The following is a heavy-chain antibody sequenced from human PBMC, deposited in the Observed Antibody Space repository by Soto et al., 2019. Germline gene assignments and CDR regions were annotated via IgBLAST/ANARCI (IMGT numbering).Heavy chain of an antibody. CDR2: IIPIFATV. CDR1: GGSFSSNP. V-gene: IGHV1-69*01. D-gene: IGHD5-18*01. CDR3: ARGGRGYSSAPRDYCDY. Sequence: QVQLVQSGSEVKKPGSSVKVSCTASGGSFSSNPISWVRQAPGQGLEWMAGIIPIFATVDYAQKLQGRITITADESTSTAYMELPSLRSEDTAEYGCARGGRGYSSAPRDYCDYGGQGTLVTVSS. J-gene: IGHJ4*02.